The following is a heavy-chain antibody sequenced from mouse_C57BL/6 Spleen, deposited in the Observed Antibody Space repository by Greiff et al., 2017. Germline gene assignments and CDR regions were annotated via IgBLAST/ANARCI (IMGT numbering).Heavy chain of an antibody. J-gene: IGHJ2*01. CDR2: IYPGDGDT. CDR1: GYAFSSSW. D-gene: IGHD1-1*01. V-gene: IGHV1-82*01. CDR3: ARVWDGSSFDY. Sequence: QVQLQQSGPELVKPGDSVKISCKASGYAFSSSWMNWVKQGPGKGLEWIGRIYPGDGDTNYNGKFKGKATLTADKSSSTAYMQLSSLTSEDSAVYFCARVWDGSSFDYWGQGTTLTVSS.